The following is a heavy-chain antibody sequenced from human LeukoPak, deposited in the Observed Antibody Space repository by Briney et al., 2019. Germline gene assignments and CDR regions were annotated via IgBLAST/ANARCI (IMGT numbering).Heavy chain of an antibody. Sequence: SVKVSCKASGGTFSSYAISWVRQAPGQGLEWMGGIIPIFGTANYAQKFQGRVTITADESTSTAYMELSSLRSEDTAVYYCARGGYCTNGVCFIYSDYWGQGTLVTVSS. D-gene: IGHD2-8*01. V-gene: IGHV1-69*01. CDR3: ARGGYCTNGVCFIYSDY. CDR1: GGTFSSYA. CDR2: IIPIFGTA. J-gene: IGHJ4*02.